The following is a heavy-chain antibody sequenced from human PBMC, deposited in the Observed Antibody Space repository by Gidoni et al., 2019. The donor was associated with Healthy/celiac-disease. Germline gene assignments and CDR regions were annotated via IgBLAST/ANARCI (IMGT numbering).Heavy chain of an antibody. CDR2: INTNTGNP. CDR3: GRSSSWSPNPYYYYGMDV. Sequence: QVQLVQSGSELKKPGASVKVSCKAPRYTFTSSARNWVRQAPGQGLEWMGWINTNTGNPTYAQGFTGRFVFSLDTSVSTAYLQISSLKAEDTAVYYCGRSSSWSPNPYYYYGMDVWGQGTTVTVSS. V-gene: IGHV7-4-1*02. D-gene: IGHD6-13*01. J-gene: IGHJ6*02. CDR1: RYTFTSSA.